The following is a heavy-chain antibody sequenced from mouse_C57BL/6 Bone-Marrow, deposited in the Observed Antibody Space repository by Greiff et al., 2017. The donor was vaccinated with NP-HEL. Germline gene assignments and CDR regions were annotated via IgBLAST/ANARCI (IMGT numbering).Heavy chain of an antibody. Sequence: EVKVVESGGGLVKPGGSLKLSCAASGFTFSDYGMHWVRQAPEKGLEWVAYISSGSSTIYYADTVKGRFTISRDNAKNTLFLQMTSLRSEDTAMYYCAAVYYYYDGPGYYYAMDYWGQGTSVTVSS. CDR3: AAVYYYYDGPGYYYAMDY. J-gene: IGHJ4*01. D-gene: IGHD2-4*01. V-gene: IGHV5-17*01. CDR1: GFTFSDYG. CDR2: ISSGSSTI.